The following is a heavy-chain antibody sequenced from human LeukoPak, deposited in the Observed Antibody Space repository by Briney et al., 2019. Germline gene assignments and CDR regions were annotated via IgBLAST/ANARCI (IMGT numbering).Heavy chain of an antibody. CDR2: ISGSGGST. J-gene: IGHJ4*02. Sequence: GGSLRLSCAASGFTFSSYAMSWVRQAPGNGLEWVLSISGSGGSTYYADSVKGRFTISRDNSKNTLYLQMNSLRAEDTAVYYCAKDGDIVATTHFDYWGQGTLVTVSS. CDR1: GFTFSSYA. V-gene: IGHV3-23*01. CDR3: AKDGDIVATTHFDY. D-gene: IGHD5-12*01.